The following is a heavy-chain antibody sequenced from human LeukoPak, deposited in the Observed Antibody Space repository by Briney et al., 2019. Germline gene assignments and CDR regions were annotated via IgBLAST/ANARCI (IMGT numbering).Heavy chain of an antibody. Sequence: GASVKVSCKASGYTFTSYDINWVRQAAGQGLEWMGWMNPNSGNTGYAQKFQGRVTMTRDSSITTAYMELSSLRSEDTAVYYCARAYSSSWNNWFDPWGQGTLVTVSS. D-gene: IGHD6-13*01. J-gene: IGHJ5*02. CDR3: ARAYSSSWNNWFDP. CDR1: GYTFTSYD. V-gene: IGHV1-8*01. CDR2: MNPNSGNT.